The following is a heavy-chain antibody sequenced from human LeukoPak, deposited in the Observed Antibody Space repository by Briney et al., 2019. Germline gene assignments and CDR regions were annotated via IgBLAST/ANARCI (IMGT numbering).Heavy chain of an antibody. CDR2: ISHSGDT. CDR1: GESFSGYF. D-gene: IGHD2-8*01. V-gene: IGHV4-34*01. Sequence: PAETLSLTCAVYGESFSGYFWSWIRQSPGKGLEWIGEISHSGDTNYNPSLKSRATVAVDTSMNQFSLRLTSVTAADTAVYYCARSVSLIREIKCDYWSHGTLVTVSS. CDR3: ARSVSLIREIKCDY. J-gene: IGHJ4*01.